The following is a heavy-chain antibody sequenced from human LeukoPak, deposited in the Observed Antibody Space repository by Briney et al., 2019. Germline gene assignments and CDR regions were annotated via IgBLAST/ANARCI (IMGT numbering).Heavy chain of an antibody. D-gene: IGHD2-15*01. J-gene: IGHJ3*02. Sequence: GESLKISCKGSGYRFSDYWIGWARQMPGKGLEWMGIIYPGDSDTTYSPSFQGQVTISADESITTAYLQWSTLKASDTAMYYCARIRLVAASLEAFDIWGQGTMVTVSS. V-gene: IGHV5-51*01. CDR3: ARIRLVAASLEAFDI. CDR1: GYRFSDYW. CDR2: IYPGDSDT.